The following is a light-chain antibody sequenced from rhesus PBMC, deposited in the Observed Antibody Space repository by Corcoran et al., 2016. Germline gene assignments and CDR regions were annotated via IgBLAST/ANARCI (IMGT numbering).Light chain of an antibody. CDR2: YAS. V-gene: IGKV1S14*01. CDR3: QQHNSYPRT. CDR1: QGISNY. Sequence: DIQMTQSPSSLSASVGDTVTITCRASQGISNYLAWYQQQPGKAPKPLIYYASNLESGVPSRFSGSGSGTDFTPTISSLQPEDVATYYCQQHNSYPRTFGQGTKVEIK. J-gene: IGKJ1*01.